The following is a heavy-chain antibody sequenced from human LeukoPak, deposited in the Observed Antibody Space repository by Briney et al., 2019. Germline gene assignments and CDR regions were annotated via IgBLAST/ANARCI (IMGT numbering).Heavy chain of an antibody. J-gene: IGHJ4*02. V-gene: IGHV3-48*01. CDR1: EFSFGTYS. Sequence: GGSLRLSCAASEFSFGTYSMNWVRQAPGKGLEWLSYISSSSSRIYYADSVKGRFTISRDNSKNTLYLQMNSLRAEDTAVYYCAKDPKGGRYSSSWYPDYWGQGTLVTVSS. CDR3: AKDPKGGRYSSSWYPDY. CDR2: ISSSSSRI. D-gene: IGHD6-13*01.